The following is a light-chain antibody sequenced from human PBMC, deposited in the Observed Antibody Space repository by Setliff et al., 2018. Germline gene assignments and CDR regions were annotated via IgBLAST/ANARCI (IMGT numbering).Light chain of an antibody. J-gene: IGLJ2*01. V-gene: IGLV2-14*01. CDR2: GVT. CDR3: LSYTSKTTHAL. CDR1: SSDVGGYNY. Sequence: QSALTQPAAVSGSPGQSIAISCAGTSSDVGGYNYVSWYQQHPGKAPKLMIYGVTKRPSGVSDRFSGSKSGNTASLTISGLQAEDEADYYCLSYTSKTTHALFAGGTK.